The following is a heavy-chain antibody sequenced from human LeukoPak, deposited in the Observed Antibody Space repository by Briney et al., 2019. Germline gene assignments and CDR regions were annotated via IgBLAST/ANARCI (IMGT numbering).Heavy chain of an antibody. Sequence: ASVKVSCKASGYTFTGYYMHWVRQAPGQGLEWMGWINPNSGGTNYAQKFQGRVTMTRDTSISTAYMELSRLRSDDTAVYYCAGGRIMITFGGVIVLDYWGQGTLVTVSS. CDR2: INPNSGGT. D-gene: IGHD3-16*02. CDR3: AGGRIMITFGGVIVLDY. J-gene: IGHJ4*02. V-gene: IGHV1-2*02. CDR1: GYTFTGYY.